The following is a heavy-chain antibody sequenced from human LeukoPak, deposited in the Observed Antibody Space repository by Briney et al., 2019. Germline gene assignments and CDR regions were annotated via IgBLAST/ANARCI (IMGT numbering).Heavy chain of an antibody. D-gene: IGHD3-10*01. J-gene: IGHJ4*02. CDR2: INAGNGNT. V-gene: IGHV1-3*01. Sequence: ASVKVSCTASGYTFTSYAIHWVRQAPGQRLEWMGWINAGNGNTKYSQKFQGRVTITRDTSATTAYMELSSLRSEDTAVYYCARLLWFGELSLDYWGQGTLVTVSS. CDR3: ARLLWFGELSLDY. CDR1: GYTFTSYA.